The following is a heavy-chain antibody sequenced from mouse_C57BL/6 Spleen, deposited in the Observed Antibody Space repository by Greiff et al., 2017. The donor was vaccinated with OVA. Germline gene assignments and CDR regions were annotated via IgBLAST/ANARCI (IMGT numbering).Heavy chain of an antibody. D-gene: IGHD2-4*01. CDR3: ARRGYDYEGWFAY. CDR1: GYTFTDYY. V-gene: IGHV1-26*01. J-gene: IGHJ3*01. CDR2: INPNNGGT. Sequence: VQLQQSGPELVKPGASVKISCKASGYTFTDYYMNWVKQSHGKSLEWIGDINPNNGGTSYNQKFKGKATLTVDKSSSTAYMELRSLTSEDSAVYYCARRGYDYEGWFAYWGQGTLVTVSA.